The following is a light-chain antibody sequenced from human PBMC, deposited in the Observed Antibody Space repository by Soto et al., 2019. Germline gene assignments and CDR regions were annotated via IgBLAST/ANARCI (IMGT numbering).Light chain of an antibody. CDR1: GNDVGAYNY. Sequence: QSVLTQPRSVSGSPGQSVTISCTGTGNDVGAYNYVSWYQQHPGRPPKLLIYGVIRWPSGVPDRFSGSKSGNTASLTISGLQAEDEADYFCCSYAGSSTAIFGGGTKVTVL. CDR2: GVI. CDR3: CSYAGSSTAI. V-gene: IGLV2-11*01. J-gene: IGLJ2*01.